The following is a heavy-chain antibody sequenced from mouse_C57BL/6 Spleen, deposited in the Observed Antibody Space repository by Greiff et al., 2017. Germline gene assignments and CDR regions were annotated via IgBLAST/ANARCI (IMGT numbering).Heavy chain of an antibody. Sequence: VQLQQPGPELVKPGASVKISCKASGYSFTDYNMNWVKQSNGKSLEWIGVINPNYGTTSYNQKFKGKATLTVDQSSSTAYMQRNSLTSEDSAVYYCARTGEGVLYYFDFWGQGTTLTVSS. CDR1: GYSFTDYN. V-gene: IGHV1-39*01. J-gene: IGHJ2*01. D-gene: IGHD5-1*01. CDR2: INPNYGTT. CDR3: ARTGEGVLYYFDF.